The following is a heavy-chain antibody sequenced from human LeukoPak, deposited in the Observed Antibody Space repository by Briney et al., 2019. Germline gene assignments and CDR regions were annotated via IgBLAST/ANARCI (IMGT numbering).Heavy chain of an antibody. CDR2: IYYSGST. Sequence: PSETLSLTCTVSGGSISSSSYYWGWIRQPPGKGLEWIGSIYYSGSTYYNPSLKSRVTISVDTSKNQFSLKLSSVTAADTAVYYCARGRALVVPAAIKVGTDVWGQGTTVTVSS. CDR1: GGSISSSSYY. J-gene: IGHJ6*02. CDR3: ARGRALVVPAAIKVGTDV. D-gene: IGHD2-2*01. V-gene: IGHV4-39*07.